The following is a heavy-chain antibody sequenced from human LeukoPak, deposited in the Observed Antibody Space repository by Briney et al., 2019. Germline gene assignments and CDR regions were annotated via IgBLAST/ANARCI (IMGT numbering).Heavy chain of an antibody. Sequence: SEILSLTFTVFGAAITANFWSWIGQAAGQGREWLGRFNTGGATKYNPTLRSQVTISIDTSNNQFSLRLSTVTAADTAVYYCARGDGNQESFDYWGQGTLVTVSS. V-gene: IGHV4-4*07. CDR3: ARGDGNQESFDY. CDR2: FNTGGAT. J-gene: IGHJ4*02. CDR1: GAAITANF. D-gene: IGHD1-14*01.